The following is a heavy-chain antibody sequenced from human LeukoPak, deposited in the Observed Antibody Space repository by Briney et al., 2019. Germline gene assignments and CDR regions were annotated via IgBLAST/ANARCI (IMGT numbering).Heavy chain of an antibody. CDR1: GFTFDDYG. CDR2: INWNGGST. D-gene: IGHD3-10*01. V-gene: IGHV3-20*04. CDR3: AKEQFRDYYGSGTAFDY. J-gene: IGHJ4*02. Sequence: PGGSLRLSCAASGFTFDDYGMSWVRQAPGKGLEWVSGINWNGGSTGYADSVKGRFTISRDNAKNSLYLQMDSLRAEDTAVYYCAKEQFRDYYGSGTAFDYWGQGTLVTVSS.